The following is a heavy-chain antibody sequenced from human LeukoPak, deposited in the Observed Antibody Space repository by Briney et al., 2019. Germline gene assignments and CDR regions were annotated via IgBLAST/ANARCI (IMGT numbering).Heavy chain of an antibody. Sequence: RSSETLSLTCSVSGGSINNLIWSWIRQPPGKGLEWIGYISYSGSANYNPSLKSRVTISVDTSKNQFSLKVTSVTAADTAVYYCARETAMVLDYWGQGTLVTVSS. CDR2: ISYSGSA. V-gene: IGHV4-59*11. CDR1: GGSINNLI. CDR3: ARETAMVLDY. D-gene: IGHD5-18*01. J-gene: IGHJ4*02.